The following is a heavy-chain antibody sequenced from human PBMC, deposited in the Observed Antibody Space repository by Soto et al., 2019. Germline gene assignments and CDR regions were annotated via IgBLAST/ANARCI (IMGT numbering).Heavy chain of an antibody. J-gene: IGHJ4*02. CDR2: INDSGRT. Sequence: QVQLQQWGAGVLKPSETLSLTCAVYGGSFSGYLWGWIRQPPGKGLEWLGEINDSGRTYYNPSLKSRLTFSVDTSKNHVSLSLSSVTAADTAVYYCQGGDSWGQGTLVTVSS. CDR3: QGGDS. D-gene: IGHD3-16*01. CDR1: GGSFSGYL. V-gene: IGHV4-34*01.